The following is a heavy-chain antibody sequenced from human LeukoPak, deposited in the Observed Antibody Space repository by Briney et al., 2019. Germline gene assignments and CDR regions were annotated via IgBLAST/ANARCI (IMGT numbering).Heavy chain of an antibody. Sequence: GESLKISCKGSGYSFTSYWIGWVRQIPGKGLEWMGIIYPGDSDTRYSPSFQGQVTISADKSISTAYLQWSSLKASDTAMYYCARHVLAGSGWYTSPFDYWGQGTLVTVSS. D-gene: IGHD6-19*01. CDR1: GYSFTSYW. J-gene: IGHJ4*02. V-gene: IGHV5-51*01. CDR2: IYPGDSDT. CDR3: ARHVLAGSGWYTSPFDY.